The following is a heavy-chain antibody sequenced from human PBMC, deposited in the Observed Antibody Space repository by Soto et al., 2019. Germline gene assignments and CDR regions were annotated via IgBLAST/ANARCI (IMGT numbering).Heavy chain of an antibody. V-gene: IGHV3-23*01. CDR3: AKICIWFGELASGHMDV. J-gene: IGHJ6*02. D-gene: IGHD3-10*01. CDR1: GFSCSTYA. CDR2: ISGSGDST. Sequence: GGSMRLSCAASGFSCSTYARSWVRRAQGKGLEWVSAISGSGDSTYYSDSVKGRFTISRENSKNTLYLQMTSLRAEDTAVYYCAKICIWFGELASGHMDVWGQGTTVTVSS.